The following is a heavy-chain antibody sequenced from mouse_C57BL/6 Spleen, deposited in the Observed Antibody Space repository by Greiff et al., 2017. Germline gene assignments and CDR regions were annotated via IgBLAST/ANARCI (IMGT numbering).Heavy chain of an antibody. J-gene: IGHJ4*01. V-gene: IGHV1-50*01. D-gene: IGHD2-5*01. CDR2: IDPSDSYT. Sequence: QVQLQQPGAELVKPGASVKLSCKASGYTFTSYWMQWVKQRPGQGLEWIGEIDPSDSYTNYNQKFKGKATLTVDTSSSTAYMQLSSLTSEDSAVDYGARSGAYFSTPYAMDYWGQGTSVTVSS. CDR3: ARSGAYFSTPYAMDY. CDR1: GYTFTSYW.